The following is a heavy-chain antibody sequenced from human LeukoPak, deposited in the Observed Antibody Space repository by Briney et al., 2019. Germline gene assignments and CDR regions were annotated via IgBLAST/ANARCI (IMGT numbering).Heavy chain of an antibody. CDR1: GFTFSSYA. D-gene: IGHD5-12*01. V-gene: IGHV3-64*01. CDR3: ASDRGYSDY. J-gene: IGHJ4*02. CDR2: ISSNGGST. Sequence: PGGSLRLSCAASGFTFSSYAMHWVRQAPGKGLEYVSAISSNGGSTYYANSVKGRFTIFRDNSNNTLYLQMASLRADDMGVYYCASDRGYSDYWGRGKLVTVSS.